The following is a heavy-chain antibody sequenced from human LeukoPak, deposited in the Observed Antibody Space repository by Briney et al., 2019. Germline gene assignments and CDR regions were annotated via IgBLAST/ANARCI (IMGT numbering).Heavy chain of an antibody. CDR1: GYTSTGYY. D-gene: IGHD5-18*01. CDR2: INPNSGGT. CDR3: ARGAAMVTSYYYYYMDV. Sequence: ASVKVSCKASGYTSTGYYMHWVRQAPGQGLEWMGWINPNSGGTNYAQKFQGRVTMTRDTSISTAYMELSRLRSDDTAVYYCARGAAMVTSYYYYYMDVWGKGTTVTVSS. J-gene: IGHJ6*03. V-gene: IGHV1-2*02.